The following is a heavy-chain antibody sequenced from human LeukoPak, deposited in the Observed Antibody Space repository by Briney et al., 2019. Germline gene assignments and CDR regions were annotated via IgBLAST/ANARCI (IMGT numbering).Heavy chain of an antibody. CDR2: IYHSGST. Sequence: PSETLSLTCTVSGYSISSGYYWGWIRQPPGKGLEWIGSIYHSGSTYYNPSLKSRVTISVDTSKNQFSLKLSSVTAADTAVYYCARYCSSTSCYWYWGQGTLVTVSS. D-gene: IGHD2-2*01. CDR3: ARYCSSTSCYWY. CDR1: GYSISSGYY. V-gene: IGHV4-38-2*02. J-gene: IGHJ4*02.